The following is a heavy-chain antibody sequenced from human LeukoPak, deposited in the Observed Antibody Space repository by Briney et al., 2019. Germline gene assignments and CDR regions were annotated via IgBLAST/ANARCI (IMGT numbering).Heavy chain of an antibody. V-gene: IGHV3-20*04. CDR2: IEGNGAST. D-gene: IGHD2-2*01. CDR3: VRDLGYCSSTSCYADY. CDR1: GFTFENYG. Sequence: GGSLRLSCAASGFTFENYGMSWVRQAPGKGLEWVSGIEGNGASTGYADSVKGRFTISRDNARKSLYLQMNSLRVEDTALYYCVRDLGYCSSTSCYADYWGQGTPVSVSS. J-gene: IGHJ4*02.